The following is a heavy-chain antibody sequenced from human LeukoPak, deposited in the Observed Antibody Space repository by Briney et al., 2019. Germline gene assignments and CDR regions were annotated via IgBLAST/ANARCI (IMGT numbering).Heavy chain of an antibody. J-gene: IGHJ6*02. CDR1: GFTFSSYA. D-gene: IGHD6-19*01. V-gene: IGHV3-23*01. CDR3: AKDLQYSSYYYYGMDV. CDR2: SGSGGST. Sequence: PGGSLRLSCAAFGFTFSSYAMSWVRQAPGKGLEWVSTSGSGGSTYYTDSVKGRFTISRDNSKNTLYLQMNSLRAEDTAVYYCAKDLQYSSYYYYGMDVWGQGTTVTVSS.